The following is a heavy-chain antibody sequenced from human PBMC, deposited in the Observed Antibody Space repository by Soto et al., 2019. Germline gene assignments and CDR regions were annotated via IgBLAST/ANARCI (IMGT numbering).Heavy chain of an antibody. V-gene: IGHV1-18*01. D-gene: IGHD2-2*01. CDR2: ISAYNGKT. CDR1: GYIFSNDG. J-gene: IGHJ5*02. Sequence: QVQLVQPGGEVKEPGASVKISCKASGYIFSNDGISWVRQAPGQGLEWMAWISAYNGKTYYAQKVQDRVTVTTDTSTSTGYMEVRSLRSDGTAVYYCATDSSLPAASWLPNWFDLWGQGTLVTVSS. CDR3: ATDSSLPAASWLPNWFDL.